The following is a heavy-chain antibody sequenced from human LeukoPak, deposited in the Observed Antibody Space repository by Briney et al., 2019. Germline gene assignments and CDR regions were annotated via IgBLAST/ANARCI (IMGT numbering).Heavy chain of an antibody. D-gene: IGHD6-13*01. CDR3: ASLVSAAGGGDAFDI. CDR1: GGTFSSYA. V-gene: IGHV1-69*04. CDR2: IIPILGIA. J-gene: IGHJ3*02. Sequence: ASVKVSCKASGGTFSSYAISWVRQAPRQGLEWMGRIIPILGIANYAQKFQGRVTITADKSTSTAYMELSSLRSEDTAVYYCASLVSAAGGGDAFDIWGQGTMVTVSS.